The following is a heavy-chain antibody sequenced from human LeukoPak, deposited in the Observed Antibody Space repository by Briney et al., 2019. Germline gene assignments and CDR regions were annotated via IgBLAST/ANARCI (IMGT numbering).Heavy chain of an antibody. CDR3: ARAVGATTVDY. Sequence: SETLSLTCTVSGGSIGSYYWSWIRQPPGKGLEWIGYIYYSGSTNYNPSLKSRVTISVDTSKNQFSLKLSSVTAADTAVYYCARAVGATTVDYWGQGTLVTVSS. CDR2: IYYSGST. CDR1: GGSIGSYY. J-gene: IGHJ4*02. V-gene: IGHV4-59*01. D-gene: IGHD1-26*01.